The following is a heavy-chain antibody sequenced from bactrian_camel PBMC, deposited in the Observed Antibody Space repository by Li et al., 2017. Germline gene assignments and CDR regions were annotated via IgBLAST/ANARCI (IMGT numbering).Heavy chain of an antibody. Sequence: HVQLVESGGGSVQAGGSLTLSCEAPGYRYHTDCIGWFRQVPGQEREGLAAISEGGGATVYADSVKGRFTMPSDTAKNTVYLQMNSLKPEDTAMYYCAADLRFDCRYGRLYDYNNWGQGTQVTVS. CDR1: GYRYHTDC. J-gene: IGHJ4*01. D-gene: IGHD3*01. V-gene: IGHV3-3*01. CDR3: AADLRFDCRYGRLYDYNN. CDR2: ISEGGGAT.